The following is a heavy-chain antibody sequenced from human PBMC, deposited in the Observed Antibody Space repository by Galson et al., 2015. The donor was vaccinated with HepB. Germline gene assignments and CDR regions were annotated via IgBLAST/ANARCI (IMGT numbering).Heavy chain of an antibody. D-gene: IGHD3-16*01. Sequence: SVKVSCKASGGTFSSYAISWVRQAPGQGLERMGGIIPIFGTANYAQKFQGRVTITADESTSTAYMELSSLRSEDTAVYYCARSGGSDYYYMDVWGKGTTVTVSS. CDR2: IIPIFGTA. J-gene: IGHJ6*03. CDR1: GGTFSSYA. CDR3: ARSGGSDYYYMDV. V-gene: IGHV1-69*13.